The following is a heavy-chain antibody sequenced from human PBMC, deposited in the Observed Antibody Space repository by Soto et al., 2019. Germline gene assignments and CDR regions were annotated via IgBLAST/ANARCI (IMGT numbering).Heavy chain of an antibody. CDR1: GFTFGDYA. CDR3: TRDRHTYYDILTGS. J-gene: IGHJ5*02. Sequence: PGGSLRLSCTASGFTFGDYAMSWFRQAPGKGLEWVGFIRSKAYGGTTEYAASVKGRFTISRDDSKSIAYLQMNSLKTEDTAVYYCTRDRHTYYDILTGSWGQGTLVTVPS. V-gene: IGHV3-49*03. CDR2: IRSKAYGGTT. D-gene: IGHD3-9*01.